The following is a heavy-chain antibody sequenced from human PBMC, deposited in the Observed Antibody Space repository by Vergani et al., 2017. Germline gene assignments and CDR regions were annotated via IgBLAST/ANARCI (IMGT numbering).Heavy chain of an antibody. D-gene: IGHD6-13*01. CDR1: GGSIRSSSYY. V-gene: IGHV4-39*01. CDR3: ARQPTGYSSSWYPDY. CDR2: IYYSGST. Sequence: QLQLQESGPGLVKPSETLSLTCTVSGGSIRSSSYYWGWIRQPPGKGLEWIGSIYYSGSTYYNPSLKSRVTISVDTSKNQFSLKLSSVTAADTAVYYCARQPTGYSSSWYPDYWGQGTLVTVSS. J-gene: IGHJ4*02.